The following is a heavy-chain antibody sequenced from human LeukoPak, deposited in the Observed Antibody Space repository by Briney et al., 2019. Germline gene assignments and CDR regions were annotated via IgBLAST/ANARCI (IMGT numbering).Heavy chain of an antibody. CDR3: AKDKVGATGY. CDR1: GFTFSSYG. V-gene: IGHV3-30*18. CDR2: ISYDGSNK. D-gene: IGHD1-26*01. J-gene: IGHJ4*02. Sequence: GRSLRLSCAASGFTFSSYGMHWVRQAPGKGLEWVAVISYDGSNKYYADSVKGRFTISRDNSKNTLYLQMNSLRAEDTAVYYCAKDKVGATGYWGQGTLVTVS.